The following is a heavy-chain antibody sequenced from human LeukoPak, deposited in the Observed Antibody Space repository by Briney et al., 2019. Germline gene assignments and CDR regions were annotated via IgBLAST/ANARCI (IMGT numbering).Heavy chain of an antibody. Sequence: GGSLRLSCAASGFTFSDYYMSWIRQAPGKGLGWVSYISSSGSTIYYADSVKGRFTISRDNAKNSLYLQMNSLRAEDTAVYYCARSVAGSPYYYGMDVWGQGTTVTVSS. D-gene: IGHD6-19*01. J-gene: IGHJ6*02. V-gene: IGHV3-11*04. CDR3: ARSVAGSPYYYGMDV. CDR2: ISSSGSTI. CDR1: GFTFSDYY.